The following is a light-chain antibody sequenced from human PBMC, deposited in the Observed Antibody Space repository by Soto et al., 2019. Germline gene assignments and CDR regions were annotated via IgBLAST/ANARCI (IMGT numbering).Light chain of an antibody. V-gene: IGLV2-11*01. J-gene: IGLJ2*01. Sequence: QSALTQPRSVSGSPGQSDTISCTGTSSDFGGYNYVSWYQQHPGKVPKLMIYDVSERPSGVPDRFSGSKSGNTASLTISGLQDEDEADYYCCSYVGSYSVVFGGGTKLTVL. CDR3: CSYVGSYSVV. CDR1: SSDFGGYNY. CDR2: DVS.